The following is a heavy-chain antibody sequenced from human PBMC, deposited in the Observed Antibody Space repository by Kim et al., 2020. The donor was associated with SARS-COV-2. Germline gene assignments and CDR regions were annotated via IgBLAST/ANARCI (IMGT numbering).Heavy chain of an antibody. J-gene: IGHJ1*01. CDR3: ARSNGYYGSGSSPVIQH. Sequence: SETLSLTCAVYGGSFSGYYWSWIRQPPGKGLEWIGEINHSGSTNYNPSLKSRVTISVDTSKNQFSLKLSSVTAADTAVYYCARSNGYYGSGSSPVIQHWGQGTLVTVSS. D-gene: IGHD3-10*01. CDR1: GGSFSGYY. V-gene: IGHV4-34*01. CDR2: INHSGST.